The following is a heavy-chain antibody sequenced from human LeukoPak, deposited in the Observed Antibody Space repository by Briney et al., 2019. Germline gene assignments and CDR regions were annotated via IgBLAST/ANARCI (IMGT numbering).Heavy chain of an antibody. D-gene: IGHD1-14*01. Sequence: GGSLRLSCAASGFTFSSYWMSWVRQAPGKGLEWVGRIKSKTDGGTTDYAAPVKGRFTISRDDSKNTLYLQMNSLKTEDTAVYYCTTDPRYMGEDFDYWGQGTLVTVSS. CDR3: TTDPRYMGEDFDY. J-gene: IGHJ4*02. CDR1: GFTFSSYW. CDR2: IKSKTDGGTT. V-gene: IGHV3-15*01.